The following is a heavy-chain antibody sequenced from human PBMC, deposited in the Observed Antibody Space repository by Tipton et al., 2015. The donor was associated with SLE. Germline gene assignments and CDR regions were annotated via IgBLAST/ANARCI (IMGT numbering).Heavy chain of an antibody. Sequence: SLRLSCAASGFTFSSYAMSWVRQAPGKGLEWVSVIYSGGSTYYADSVKGRFTISRDNSKNTLYLQMNSLRAEDTAVYYCATSTDPFNTSGYFDYWGQGTLVTVSS. CDR3: ATSTDPFNTSGYFDY. J-gene: IGHJ4*02. CDR1: GFTFSSYA. V-gene: IGHV3-23*03. CDR2: IYSGGST. D-gene: IGHD1-1*01.